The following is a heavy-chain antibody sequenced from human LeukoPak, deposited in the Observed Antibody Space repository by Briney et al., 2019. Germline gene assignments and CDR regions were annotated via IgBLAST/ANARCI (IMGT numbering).Heavy chain of an antibody. J-gene: IGHJ4*02. CDR3: ARAPGISQAADY. CDR1: GGTFSSYT. CDR2: IIPILGIA. V-gene: IGHV1-69*02. Sequence: SVKVPCEASGGTFSSYTISWVRQAPGQGLEWMGRIIPILGIANYAQKFQGRVTITADKSTSTAYMELSSLRSEDTAVYYCARAPGISQAADYWGQGTLVTVSS. D-gene: IGHD2-15*01.